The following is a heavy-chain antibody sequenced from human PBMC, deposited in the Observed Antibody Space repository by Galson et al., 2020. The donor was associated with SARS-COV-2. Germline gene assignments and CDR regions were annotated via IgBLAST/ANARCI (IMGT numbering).Heavy chain of an antibody. V-gene: IGHV4-39*01. CDR1: GGSISSSSYY. CDR2: IYYSGST. CDR3: ARQKSSGWPGAFDI. J-gene: IGHJ3*02. Sequence: SETLSLTCTVSGGSISSSSYYWGWIRQPPGKGLEWIGSIYYSGSTYYNPSLKSRVTISVDTSKNQFSLKLSSVTAADTAVYYCARQKSSGWPGAFDIWGQGTMVTVSS. D-gene: IGHD6-19*01.